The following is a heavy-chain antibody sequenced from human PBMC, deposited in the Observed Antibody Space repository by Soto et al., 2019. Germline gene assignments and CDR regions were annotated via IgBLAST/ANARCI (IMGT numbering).Heavy chain of an antibody. J-gene: IGHJ5*02. CDR3: ARADYYGSGSYIWANWFDP. D-gene: IGHD3-10*01. V-gene: IGHV4-39*01. Sequence: SETLSLTCTVSGGSISSSSYYWGWIRQPPGKGLEWIGSIYYSGSTYYNPSLKSRVTISVDTSKNQFSLKLSSVTAADTAVYHCARADYYGSGSYIWANWFDPWGQGTLVTVSS. CDR1: GGSISSSSYY. CDR2: IYYSGST.